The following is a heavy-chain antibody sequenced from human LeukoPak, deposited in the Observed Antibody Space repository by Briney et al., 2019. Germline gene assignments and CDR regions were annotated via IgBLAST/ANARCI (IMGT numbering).Heavy chain of an antibody. Sequence: IPSETLSLTCAVYGGSFSDYYWSWIRQPPGEGLEWIEEINHSGSTNSNPSLKSRVTISVDTSKNQFSLKLSSVTAADTAVYYCARGSISNTFDFDYWGQGTLVTVSS. J-gene: IGHJ4*02. V-gene: IGHV4-34*01. CDR3: ARGSISNTFDFDY. D-gene: IGHD4-4*01. CDR1: GGSFSDYY. CDR2: INHSGST.